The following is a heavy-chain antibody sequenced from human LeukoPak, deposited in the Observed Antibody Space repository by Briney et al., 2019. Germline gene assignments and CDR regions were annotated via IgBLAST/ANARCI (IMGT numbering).Heavy chain of an antibody. CDR2: ISGSGGSP. J-gene: IGHJ5*02. CDR3: AKDSTVTTGFKFDP. CDR1: GFTFSSYA. D-gene: IGHD4-17*01. Sequence: PGGSLRLSCAASGFTFSSYAMNWVRQAPGKGLEWVSAISGSGGSPYYADPVKDRFTISRDNSKNTLYLQMNSLRAEDTAVYYCAKDSTVTTGFKFDPWGQGTLVTVSS. V-gene: IGHV3-23*01.